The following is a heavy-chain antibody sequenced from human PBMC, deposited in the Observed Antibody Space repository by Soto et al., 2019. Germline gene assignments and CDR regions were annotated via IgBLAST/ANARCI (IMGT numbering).Heavy chain of an antibody. CDR3: ARVMMEQWLVQGWYFDL. V-gene: IGHV1-3*01. CDR2: INAGNGNT. Sequence: QVQLVQSGAEVKKPGASVKVSCKASGYTFTSYAMHWVRQAPGQRLAWMGWINAGNGNTKYSQKCQGRVTMTRDTSASTAYMELSRLRSEDTAVYYCARVMMEQWLVQGWYFDLWGRGTMVTVSS. D-gene: IGHD6-19*01. CDR1: GYTFTSYA. J-gene: IGHJ2*01.